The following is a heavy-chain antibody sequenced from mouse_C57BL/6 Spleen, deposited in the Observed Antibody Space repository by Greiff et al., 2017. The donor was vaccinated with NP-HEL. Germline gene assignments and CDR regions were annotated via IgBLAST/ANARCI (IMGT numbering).Heavy chain of an antibody. J-gene: IGHJ2*01. D-gene: IGHD1-1*01. Sequence: QVQLQQPGAELVMPGASVKLSCKASGYTFTSYWMHWVKQRPGQGLEWIGEIDPSDSYTNYNQKFKGKSTLTVDKSSSTAYMQLSSLTSEDSAVYYYARFTTVVDHDYWGQGTTLTVSS. CDR3: ARFTTVVDHDY. V-gene: IGHV1-69*01. CDR1: GYTFTSYW. CDR2: IDPSDSYT.